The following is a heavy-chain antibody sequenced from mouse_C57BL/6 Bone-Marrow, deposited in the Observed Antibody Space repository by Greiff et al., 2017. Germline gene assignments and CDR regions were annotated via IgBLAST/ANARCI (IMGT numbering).Heavy chain of an antibody. CDR2: IDPSDSET. V-gene: IGHV1-52*01. D-gene: IGHD2-1*01. CDR3: ARWGNYDWFAY. J-gene: IGHJ3*01. Sequence: QVQLQQPGAELVRPGSSVKLSCKASGYTFTSYWMHWVKQRPIQGLEWIGNIDPSDSETHYNQKFKDKATLTVDKSSSTAYMQLSSLTSEDSAVYYGARWGNYDWFAYWGQGTLVTVSA. CDR1: GYTFTSYW.